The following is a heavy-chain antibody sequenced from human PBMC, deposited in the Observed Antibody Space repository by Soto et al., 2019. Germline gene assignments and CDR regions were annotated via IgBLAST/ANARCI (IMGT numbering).Heavy chain of an antibody. D-gene: IGHD3-16*01. Sequence: SVKVSCKISGCTCSPYGVSWVRQAPGQGLEWMGMSIPIFDTTNYAQKFQGRVTITADTSTSTAYMELSSLRSEDTAVYYCAREGRLPVKDGFDYWSQGTLVTVSS. CDR2: SIPIFDTT. V-gene: IGHV1-69*06. CDR3: AREGRLPVKDGFDY. CDR1: GCTCSPYG. J-gene: IGHJ4*02.